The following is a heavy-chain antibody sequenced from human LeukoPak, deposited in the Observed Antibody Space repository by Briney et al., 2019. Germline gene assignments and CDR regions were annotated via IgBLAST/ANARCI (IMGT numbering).Heavy chain of an antibody. Sequence: GGSLRLSCAASGFTFSSYWMNWARQAPGRGPEWVANVNRDGSETYYLDSVKGRFTISKDNAKNSLYLQMNSLRAEDTALYHCARNNAMDVWGQGTTVIVSS. CDR3: ARNNAMDV. V-gene: IGHV3-7*03. D-gene: IGHD2-8*01. CDR2: VNRDGSET. J-gene: IGHJ6*02. CDR1: GFTFSSYW.